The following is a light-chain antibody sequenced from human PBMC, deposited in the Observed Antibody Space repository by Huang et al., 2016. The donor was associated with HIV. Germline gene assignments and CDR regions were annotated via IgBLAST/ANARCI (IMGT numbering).Light chain of an antibody. CDR2: DTF. V-gene: IGKV1-39*01. Sequence: DIQMTQSPSSLSASVGDRVTITCRASQSISSYLSWYQQKPGKARKLLIYDTFRLHGGVPSRFTGSGSGTDFTLTITSLQPEDFATYYCQQSYSTTVTFGQGTKVEI. J-gene: IGKJ1*01. CDR1: QSISSY. CDR3: QQSYSTTVT.